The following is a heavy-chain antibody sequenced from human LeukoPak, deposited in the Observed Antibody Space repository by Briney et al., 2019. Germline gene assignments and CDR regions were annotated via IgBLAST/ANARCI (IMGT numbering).Heavy chain of an antibody. CDR2: IYTSGST. CDR3: ARESSNIVGATYVDY. J-gene: IGHJ4*02. V-gene: IGHV4-4*07. Sequence: KSSETLSLTCTVSGGSISSYYWSWIRQPAGKGLEWIGRIYTSGSTNYNPSLKSRVTISVDTSKNQFSLKLSSVTAADTAVYYCARESSNIVGATYVDYWGQGTLVTVSS. CDR1: GGSISSYY. D-gene: IGHD1-26*01.